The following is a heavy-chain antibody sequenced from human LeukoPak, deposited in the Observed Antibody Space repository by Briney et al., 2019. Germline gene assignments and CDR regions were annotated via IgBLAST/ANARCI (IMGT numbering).Heavy chain of an antibody. CDR3: ARGRDYGDALGAFDI. D-gene: IGHD4-17*01. CDR1: GGSISSGDYY. V-gene: IGHV4-30-4*08. Sequence: SQTLSLTCTVSGGSISSGDYYWSWIRQPPGKGLEWIGYIYYSGSTYYNPSLKSRVTISVDTSKNQFSLKLSSVTAADTAVYYCARGRDYGDALGAFDIWGQGTMATVSS. CDR2: IYYSGST. J-gene: IGHJ3*02.